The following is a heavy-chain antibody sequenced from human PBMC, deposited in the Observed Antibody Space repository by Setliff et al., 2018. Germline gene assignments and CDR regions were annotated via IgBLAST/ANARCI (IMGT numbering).Heavy chain of an antibody. CDR3: ARGRAGHSGH. CDR1: GASISGDGYY. J-gene: IGHJ4*02. Sequence: SETLSLTCIVSGASISGDGYYWSWIRQHPGKGLEWIGYIYYSGSTYYNPSLKSRVTISLDTSKNQFSLELTSVTAADTAVYYCARGRAGHSGHWGQGTLVTVSS. V-gene: IGHV4-31*03. CDR2: IYYSGST. D-gene: IGHD6-19*01.